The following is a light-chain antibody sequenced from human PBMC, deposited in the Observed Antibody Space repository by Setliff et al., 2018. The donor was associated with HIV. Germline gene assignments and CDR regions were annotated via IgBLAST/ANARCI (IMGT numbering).Light chain of an antibody. CDR3: SSYRGGSTLFV. V-gene: IGLV2-14*02. Sequence: SALTQPASVSRSPGQSITLSCTGTGSDVGNYNLVSWYQHHPGKAPKLLIYEVTNRPSGVSNRFSGSKSGTTASLTISGLQAEDEAVYFCSSYRGGSTLFVLGPGTKVTVL. CDR1: GSDVGNYNL. CDR2: EVT. J-gene: IGLJ1*01.